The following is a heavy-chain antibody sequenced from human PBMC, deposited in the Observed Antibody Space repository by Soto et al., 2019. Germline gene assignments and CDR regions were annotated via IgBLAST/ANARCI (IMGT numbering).Heavy chain of an antibody. CDR3: ARHPLSTYPDIVVVPAPADY. CDR2: IYYSGST. V-gene: IGHV4-39*01. CDR1: GGSISSSSYY. Sequence: SETLSLTCTVSGGSISSSSYYWGWIRQPPGKGLEWIGSIYYSGSTYYNPSLKSRVTISVDTSKNQFSLKLSSVTAADTAVYYCARHPLSTYPDIVVVPAPADYWGQGTLVTVSS. D-gene: IGHD2-2*01. J-gene: IGHJ4*02.